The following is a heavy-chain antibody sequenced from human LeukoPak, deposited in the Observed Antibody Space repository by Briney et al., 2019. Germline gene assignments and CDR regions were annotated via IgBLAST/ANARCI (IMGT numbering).Heavy chain of an antibody. D-gene: IGHD3-9*01. V-gene: IGHV3-7*03. J-gene: IGHJ4*02. Sequence: GGSLSLSCAASGFTFSSYWRSWVRQAPGKGLEWVGNIKQDGSEKYYVDSVKGRFTISRDNAKNSLYLQMNSLRAEDTAVYYCAKTVRDILTGYYPIWGQGTLVTVSA. CDR2: IKQDGSEK. CDR1: GFTFSSYW. CDR3: AKTVRDILTGYYPI.